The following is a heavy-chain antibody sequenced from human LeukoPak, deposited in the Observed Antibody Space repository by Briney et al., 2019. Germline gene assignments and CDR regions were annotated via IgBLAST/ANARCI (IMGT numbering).Heavy chain of an antibody. CDR1: GFTFTSSA. Sequence: PGGSLRLSCAASGFTFTSSAMSWVRQAPGKGLEWVSAFGGSVGSTHYADPVQDRLTTSRDNSKNTLYLQMNRVRGEETAVYYCAKSDRGSYRYPFDYWGQGTLVTVSS. D-gene: IGHD3-16*02. CDR3: AKSDRGSYRYPFDY. CDR2: FGGSVGST. V-gene: IGHV3-23*01. J-gene: IGHJ4*02.